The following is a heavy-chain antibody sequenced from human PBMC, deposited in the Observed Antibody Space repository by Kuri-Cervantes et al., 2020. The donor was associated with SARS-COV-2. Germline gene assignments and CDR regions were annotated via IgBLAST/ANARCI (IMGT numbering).Heavy chain of an antibody. CDR1: GYSISSGYY. CDR3: ARNVKYRQPYYYMDV. D-gene: IGHD6-6*01. V-gene: IGHV4-38-2*01. Sequence: SETLSLTCAVSGYSISSGYYWGWIRQPPGKGLEWIGSIYHSGSTYYNPSLKSRVTISVDTSKNQFSLKLSSVTAADTAVYYCARNVKYRQPYYYMDVWGKGITVTVSS. CDR2: IYHSGST. J-gene: IGHJ6*03.